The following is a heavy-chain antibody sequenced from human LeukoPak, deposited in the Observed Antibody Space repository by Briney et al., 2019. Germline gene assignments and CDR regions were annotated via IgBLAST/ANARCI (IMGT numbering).Heavy chain of an antibody. CDR2: IIPIFTTA. D-gene: IGHD3-10*01. V-gene: IGHV1-69*13. Sequence: GASVKVSCKTSGGTFSSYAISWVRQAPGQGLEWMGGIIPIFTTANHAQKFQGRVTITADESTSTAYMELSSLRSEDTAVYYCARVGGSGSYTSHYFDYWGQGTLVTVSS. CDR3: ARVGGSGSYTSHYFDY. CDR1: GGTFSSYA. J-gene: IGHJ4*02.